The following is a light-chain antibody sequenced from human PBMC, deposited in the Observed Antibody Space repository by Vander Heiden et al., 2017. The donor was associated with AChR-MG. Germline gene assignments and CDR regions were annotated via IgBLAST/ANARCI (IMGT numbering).Light chain of an antibody. J-gene: IGLJ2*01. V-gene: IGLV3-1*01. CDR1: KVGDKY. CDR2: QDS. Sequence: SYELTQTPSVSLSPGETARITCSGDKVGDKYTCWYQQKPGQSPVLVIYQDSKRPAGIPERFSGSNAGNTATLTISGTQAMDEADYYCQAWDSSSYVVFGGGTKLTVL. CDR3: QAWDSSSYVV.